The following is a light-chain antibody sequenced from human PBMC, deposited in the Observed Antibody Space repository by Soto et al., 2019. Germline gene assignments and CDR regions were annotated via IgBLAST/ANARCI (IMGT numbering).Light chain of an antibody. CDR3: LQDYNFPRT. Sequence: AIQMTQSPSSLSASVGDRVTITCRASQGIRDDLGWYQRKPGKAPKLLIHAASSLQSGVPSRFRGSGSGTDFTLTISSLQPEDFATYYWLQDYNFPRTFGQGTMLEIK. V-gene: IGKV1-6*01. CDR2: AAS. J-gene: IGKJ2*01. CDR1: QGIRDD.